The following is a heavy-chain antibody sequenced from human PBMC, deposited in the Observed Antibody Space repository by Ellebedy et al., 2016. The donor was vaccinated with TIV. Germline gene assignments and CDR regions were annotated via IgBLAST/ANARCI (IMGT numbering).Heavy chain of an antibody. D-gene: IGHD2-2*01. CDR1: GYTFTGYY. CDR3: ARAIKSRLPAAMGY. Sequence: ASVKVSCXASGYTFTGYYMHWVRQAPGQGLEWMGWINPNSGNTGYAQKFQGRVTMTRNTSISTAYMELSSLRSEDTAVYYCARAIKSRLPAAMGYWGQGTLVTVSS. V-gene: IGHV1-8*02. CDR2: INPNSGNT. J-gene: IGHJ4*02.